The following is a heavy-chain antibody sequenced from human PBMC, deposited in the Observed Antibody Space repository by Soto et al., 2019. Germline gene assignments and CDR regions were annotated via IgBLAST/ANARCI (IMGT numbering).Heavy chain of an antibody. CDR1: GFTFSDYY. CDR2: ISSSGSTI. V-gene: IGHV3-11*01. J-gene: IGHJ3*02. Sequence: QVQLVESGGGLVKPGGSLRLSCAASGFTFSDYYMSWLRQAPGKGLEWVSYISSSGSTIYYADSVKGRFTISRDNAKNSLYLQMNSLRAEDTAVYYCARDTIWGSYRPWAFDIWGQGTMVTVSS. D-gene: IGHD3-16*02. CDR3: ARDTIWGSYRPWAFDI.